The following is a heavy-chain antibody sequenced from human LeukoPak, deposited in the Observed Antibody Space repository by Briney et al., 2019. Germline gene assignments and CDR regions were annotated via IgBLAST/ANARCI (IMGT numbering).Heavy chain of an antibody. V-gene: IGHV3-30*02. J-gene: IGHJ4*02. CDR1: GFIFKTYA. Sequence: PGGSLRLSCAGSGFIFKTYALGWVRQAPGKGLEWVAFIRYDESDKYYPDSVKGRFTISRDTSKNTLYLQMNSLRAEDTAVYYCAKGKGCSSASCYSFDYWGQGTLVTVSS. CDR2: IRYDESDK. CDR3: AKGKGCSSASCYSFDY. D-gene: IGHD2-2*01.